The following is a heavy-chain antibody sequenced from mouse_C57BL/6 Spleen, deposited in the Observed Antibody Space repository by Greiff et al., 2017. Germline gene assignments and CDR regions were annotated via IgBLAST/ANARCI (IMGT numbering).Heavy chain of an antibody. CDR2: IYWDDDK. Sequence: QVTLKESGPGILQSSQTLSLTCSFSGFSLRTSGMGVSWIRQPSGKGLEWLAHIYWDDDKRYTPSLKSRLTSSKDTSRNQVFLKITSVDTADTATYYCARRAPIYYSNYLYYFDYWGQGTTLTVSS. V-gene: IGHV8-12*01. CDR1: GFSLRTSGMG. J-gene: IGHJ2*01. CDR3: ARRAPIYYSNYLYYFDY. D-gene: IGHD2-5*01.